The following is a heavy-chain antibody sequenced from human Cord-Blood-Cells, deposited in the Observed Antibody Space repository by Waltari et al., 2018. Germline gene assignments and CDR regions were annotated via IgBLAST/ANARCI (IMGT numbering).Heavy chain of an antibody. CDR3: AKLISGYDGAFDI. D-gene: IGHD5-12*01. J-gene: IGHJ3*02. CDR1: GFTFSSYG. CDR2: ISYDGSNK. Sequence: QVQLVESGGGVVQPGRSLRLSCAASGFTFSSYGMHWVRQAPGKGLEWVAVISYDGSNKYYADAVKGPFTISRDNSKNTLYLQMNSLRAEDTAVYYCAKLISGYDGAFDIWGQGTMVTVSS. V-gene: IGHV3-30*18.